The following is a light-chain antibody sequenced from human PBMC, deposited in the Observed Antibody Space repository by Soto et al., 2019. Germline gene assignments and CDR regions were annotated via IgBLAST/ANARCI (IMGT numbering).Light chain of an antibody. V-gene: IGLV2-8*01. J-gene: IGLJ1*01. CDR3: SSYAGSNTVV. CDR2: EVS. Sequence: QSALTQPPSASGSPGQSVTISCTGTSSDVGGYNYVSWYQQHPGKAPKLMIYEVSERPSGVPDRFSGSKSSNTASLTVSGLQAEDEADYYCSSYAGSNTVVFGTGTKLTVL. CDR1: SSDVGGYNY.